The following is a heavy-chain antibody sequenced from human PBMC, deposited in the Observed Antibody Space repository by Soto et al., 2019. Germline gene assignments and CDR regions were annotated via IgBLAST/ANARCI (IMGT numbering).Heavy chain of an antibody. D-gene: IGHD5-18*01. Sequence: QVQLVQSGAEVKKLGASVKVSCKASGYTFTAYHIHWVRQAPGQGLEWVGWINPNSGDTNYAQRFQGWVTMTGDTSVSTVYMDLTRLGSDDTAVYYCAGGGYTYGYGLNYWGQGAVVTVSS. CDR2: INPNSGDT. V-gene: IGHV1-2*04. J-gene: IGHJ4*02. CDR3: AGGGYTYGYGLNY. CDR1: GYTFTAYH.